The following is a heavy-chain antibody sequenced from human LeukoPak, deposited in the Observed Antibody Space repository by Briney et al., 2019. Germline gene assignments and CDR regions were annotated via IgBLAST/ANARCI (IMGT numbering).Heavy chain of an antibody. CDR3: ARDCSSTSARY. CDR2: IIPIFGTA. D-gene: IGHD2-2*01. Sequence: SVKVSCKASGSTFSSYAISWVRQAPGQGLEWMGGIIPIFGTANYAQKFQGRVTITADESTTTAYMELSSLRSEDTDVYYCARDCSSTSARYWGQGTLVTVSS. CDR1: GSTFSSYA. J-gene: IGHJ4*02. V-gene: IGHV1-69*13.